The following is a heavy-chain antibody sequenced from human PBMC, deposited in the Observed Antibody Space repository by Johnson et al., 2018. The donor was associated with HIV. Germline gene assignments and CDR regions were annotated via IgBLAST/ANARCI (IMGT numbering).Heavy chain of an antibody. D-gene: IGHD6-13*01. CDR1: GFTFSSYG. J-gene: IGHJ3*02. Sequence: QVQLVESGGGVVQPGRSLRLSCAASGFTFSSYGMHWVRQAPGKGLEWVAVISYDGSNKYYADSVKGRFTISRDNSKNTLYLQMNSLRAEDTAVDYCAKDLAPNSSWHGAPDAFDIWGQGTMVTVSS. CDR2: ISYDGSNK. V-gene: IGHV3-30*18. CDR3: AKDLAPNSSWHGAPDAFDI.